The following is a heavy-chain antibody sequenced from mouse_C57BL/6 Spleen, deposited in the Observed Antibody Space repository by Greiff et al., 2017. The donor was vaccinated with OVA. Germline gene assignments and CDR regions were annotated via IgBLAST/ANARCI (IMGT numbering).Heavy chain of an antibody. V-gene: IGHV5-4*01. D-gene: IGHD1-1*01. CDR2: ISAGGSYT. CDR3: AGDDDYYGSSYLYYAMDY. CDR1: GFTFSSYA. J-gene: IGHJ4*01. Sequence: EVQLQESGGGLVKPGGSLKLSCAASGFTFSSYAMSWVRQTPEKRLEWVATISAGGSYTYSQDNVKGRFTISSDNAKNNMYLQISHLKSEDTAMYYCAGDDDYYGSSYLYYAMDYWGQGTSVTVSS.